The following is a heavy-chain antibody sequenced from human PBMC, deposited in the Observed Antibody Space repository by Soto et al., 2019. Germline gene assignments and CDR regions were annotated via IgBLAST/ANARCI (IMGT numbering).Heavy chain of an antibody. J-gene: IGHJ4*02. CDR3: ANDFYVRGIAVAGSFDY. V-gene: IGHV3-9*01. Sequence: EVQLVESGGGLVQPGRSLRLSCAASGFTFDDYAMHWVRQVPGKGLEWVSGITWKSGNIGYADSVKGRFTISRDNAKNSLYLQMNSLRAEDTALYYCANDFYVRGIAVAGSFDYWGQGTLVAVSS. CDR1: GFTFDDYA. D-gene: IGHD6-19*01. CDR2: ITWKSGNI.